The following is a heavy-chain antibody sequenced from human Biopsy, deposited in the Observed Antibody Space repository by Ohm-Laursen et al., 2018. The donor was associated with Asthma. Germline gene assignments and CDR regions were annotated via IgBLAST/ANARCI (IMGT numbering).Heavy chain of an antibody. CDR3: VRGSSSWHHGPFHYYYGLDV. J-gene: IGHJ6*02. V-gene: IGHV4-34*01. D-gene: IGHD6-13*01. Sequence: GTLSLTCAVYGGSFSSNYWSWIRQTPGKGLEWLGDTHHSGYTNYNPSLSRRLPLSGDTSKNQFSLRLTSVTAADTAVYYCVRGSSSWHHGPFHYYYGLDVWGQGTTATVSS. CDR2: THHSGYT. CDR1: GGSFSSNY.